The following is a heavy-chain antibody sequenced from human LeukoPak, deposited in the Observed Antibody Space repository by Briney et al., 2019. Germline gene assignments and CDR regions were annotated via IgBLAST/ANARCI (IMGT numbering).Heavy chain of an antibody. Sequence: GGSLRLSCAASGFTFSDYFMNWVRQAPGKGLEWVANIKQDGSEKYYVDSVRGRFTISRDTAKNSLYLQMNTLRAEDTAVYYCTTWNGWGQGTLVTVSS. CDR1: GFTFSDYF. CDR2: IKQDGSEK. D-gene: IGHD1-1*01. J-gene: IGHJ4*02. V-gene: IGHV3-7*01. CDR3: TTWNG.